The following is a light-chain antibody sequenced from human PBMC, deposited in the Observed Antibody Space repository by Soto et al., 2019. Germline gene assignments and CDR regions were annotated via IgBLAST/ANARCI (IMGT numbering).Light chain of an antibody. CDR3: QQLYSSPLS. CDR2: AAS. CDR1: QGISTY. J-gene: IGKJ4*01. V-gene: IGKV1-9*01. Sequence: DIQLTQSPSFLSASVGDRVTITCRASQGISTYLAWYQQSPGKAPTLLIYAASTLQSGVPSRFSGSVSGTEFTLTISSLQPEDFATYFCQQLYSSPLSFGGGTKVEIK.